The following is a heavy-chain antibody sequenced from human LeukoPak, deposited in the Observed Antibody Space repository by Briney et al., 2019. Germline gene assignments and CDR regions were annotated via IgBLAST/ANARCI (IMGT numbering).Heavy chain of an antibody. CDR1: GFTFSSYA. D-gene: IGHD1-1*01. CDR2: ISGSGGST. V-gene: IGHV3-23*01. Sequence: GGSLRLSCAASGFTFSSYAMSWVRQAPGKGLEWVSVISGSGGSTYYRDSVKGRFTISRDNSKNALYLQMNSLRAEDTAVYYCAKDGTTTITFDYWGQGTLVTVSS. J-gene: IGHJ4*02. CDR3: AKDGTTTITFDY.